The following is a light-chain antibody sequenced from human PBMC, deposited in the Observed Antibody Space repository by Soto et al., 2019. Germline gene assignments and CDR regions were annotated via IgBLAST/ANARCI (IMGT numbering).Light chain of an antibody. V-gene: IGKV1-39*01. CDR1: QSINRY. J-gene: IGKJ5*01. CDR3: QQSYSVPIT. CDR2: AAS. Sequence: DIQMTQSPSSLSASVGDRVTITCRASQSINRYLNWYQQKPGKAPELLIFAASSLQAGVPSRFSGSGAGTDFTLTINSLQPEDFATYYCQQSYSVPITFGQVTRLEIK.